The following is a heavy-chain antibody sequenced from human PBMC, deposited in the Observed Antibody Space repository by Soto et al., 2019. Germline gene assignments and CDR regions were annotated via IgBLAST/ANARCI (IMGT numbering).Heavy chain of an antibody. CDR1: GFTFSSYG. D-gene: IGHD2-21*02. V-gene: IGHV3-30*18. CDR2: ISYDGSNK. J-gene: IGHJ6*03. Sequence: GGSLRLSCAASGFTFSSYGMHWVRQAPGKGLEWVAVISYDGSNKHYADSVKGRFTISRDNSKNTLYLQMNSLRAEDTAVYYCAKSNGGDNYYYYYMDVWGKGTTVTVSS. CDR3: AKSNGGDNYYYYYMDV.